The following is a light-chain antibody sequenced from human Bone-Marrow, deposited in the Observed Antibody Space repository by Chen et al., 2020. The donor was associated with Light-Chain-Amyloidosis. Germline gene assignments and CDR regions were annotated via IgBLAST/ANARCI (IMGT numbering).Light chain of an antibody. J-gene: IGLJ3*02. V-gene: IGLV2-14*01. CDR3: ISHTSSGTLWV. CDR1: SSDVVGYDL. CDR2: EGT. Sequence: QSALTQPASVSGSPGQSITTSCTGTSSDVVGYDLVSWYQQDPGKAPKLMIYEGTNRPSGISNRFSGSKSGNTASLTISGLQAEDEADYYCISHTSSGTLWVFGGGTKLTVL.